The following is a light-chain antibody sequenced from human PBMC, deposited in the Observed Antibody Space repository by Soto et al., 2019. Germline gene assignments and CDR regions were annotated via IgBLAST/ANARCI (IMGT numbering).Light chain of an antibody. CDR1: QSVSYY. J-gene: IGKJ4*01. V-gene: IGKV3-20*01. CDR2: DAS. Sequence: EIVFTQTPGTLYLSPGERATLSCRTSQSVSYYLAWYQQKPGQAPRLLIYDASSRATGVPDRFSGSGSGTDFTLTISRLEPEDFAVYYCQHCQPYGDSTPLTVGGGTKVDIK. CDR3: QHCQPYGDSTPLT.